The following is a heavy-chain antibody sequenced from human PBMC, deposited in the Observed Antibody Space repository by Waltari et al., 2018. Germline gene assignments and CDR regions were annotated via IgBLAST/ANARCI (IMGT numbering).Heavy chain of an antibody. CDR2: IYTSGST. CDR1: GGSISSGSSY. J-gene: IGHJ3*02. Sequence: QVQLQESGPGLVKPSQTLSLTCTVSGGSISSGSSYWSWIRQPAGKGLKGIGRIYTSGSTNYNPSLKSRVTISVDTSKNQFSLKLSSVTAADTAVYYCARDPPYYYDSSGYYYGDAFDIWGQGTMVTVSS. V-gene: IGHV4-61*02. CDR3: ARDPPYYYDSSGYYYGDAFDI. D-gene: IGHD3-22*01.